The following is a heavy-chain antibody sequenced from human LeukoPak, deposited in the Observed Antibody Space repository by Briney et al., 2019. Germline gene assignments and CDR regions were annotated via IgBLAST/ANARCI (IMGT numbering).Heavy chain of an antibody. CDR1: GFTFSSYW. J-gene: IGHJ4*02. Sequence: GGSLRLSCEVSGFTFSSYWMNWVRQAPGKGLEWVANIKQDGSDKYYVDSVKGRFTISRDNAKNSLYLQMNSLRAEDTAIYYCARGSSSSSWSASDYWGQGTLVTVSS. CDR2: IKQDGSDK. V-gene: IGHV3-7*01. CDR3: ARGSSSSSWSASDY. D-gene: IGHD6-13*01.